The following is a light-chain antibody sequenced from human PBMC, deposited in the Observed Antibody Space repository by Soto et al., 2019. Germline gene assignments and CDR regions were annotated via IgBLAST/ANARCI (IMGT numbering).Light chain of an antibody. J-gene: IGLJ2*01. CDR2: LNNDGSH. Sequence: QPVLTQSASASASLGASVKLTCTLSSGHSSYAIAWHQKQPGKGPRYLMDLNNDGSHTKGDGIPDRFSGSSSGADRYLIISSPQSEDEADYYCQTWGTGFQFFGGGTKVTVL. CDR3: QTWGTGFQF. CDR1: SGHSSYA. V-gene: IGLV4-69*01.